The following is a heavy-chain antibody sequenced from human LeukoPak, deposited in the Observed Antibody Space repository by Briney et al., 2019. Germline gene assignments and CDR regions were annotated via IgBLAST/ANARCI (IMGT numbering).Heavy chain of an antibody. CDR1: GFTFIGYW. CDR3: ARGGVGSMDV. V-gene: IGHV3-7*01. CDR2: IRKDGNEK. Sequence: GGSLRLSCAASGFTFIGYWMSWVRQAPGKGLEWEANIRKDGNEKSSVDSVKGRFTISRDNAENAVYLQMNSLRAEDTAEYYCARGGVGSMDVWGKGTTVTVSS. D-gene: IGHD3-10*01. J-gene: IGHJ6*03.